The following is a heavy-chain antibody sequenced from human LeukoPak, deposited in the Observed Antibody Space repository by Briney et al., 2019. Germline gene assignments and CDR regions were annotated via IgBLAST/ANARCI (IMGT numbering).Heavy chain of an antibody. D-gene: IGHD4-17*01. CDR3: AIPYGGNSAFFDY. Sequence: SETLSLTCTVSGGSISSYYWSWIRQPPGKGLEWIGYIYYSGSTYYNPSLKSRVTISVDTSKNQFSLKLSSVTAADTAVYYCAIPYGGNSAFFDYWGQGTPVTVSS. CDR2: IYYSGST. CDR1: GGSISSYY. V-gene: IGHV4-59*12. J-gene: IGHJ4*02.